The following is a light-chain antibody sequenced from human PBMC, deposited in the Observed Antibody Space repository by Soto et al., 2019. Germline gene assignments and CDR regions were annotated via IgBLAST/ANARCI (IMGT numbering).Light chain of an antibody. V-gene: IGLV2-14*01. Sequence: QSALTQPASVSGSPGQSITISCTGTSSDIGGYDYVSWYQQHPGKVPKLMIFEVTNRPSGVSYRFSGSKSGNTASLTISGLQAEDEADYYCSSYTSSSTYVFGTGTKLTAL. CDR1: SSDIGGYDY. J-gene: IGLJ1*01. CDR3: SSYTSSSTYV. CDR2: EVT.